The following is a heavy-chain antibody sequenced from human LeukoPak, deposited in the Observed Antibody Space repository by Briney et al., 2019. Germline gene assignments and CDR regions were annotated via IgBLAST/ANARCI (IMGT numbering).Heavy chain of an antibody. CDR3: ARDWVAVAGIDY. Sequence: PSETPSLTCTVSGGSISSSSYYWGSIRQPPGKGLEWIGSIYYSGSTYYNPSLKSRVTISVDTSKNQFSLKLSSVTAADTAVYYCARDWVAVAGIDYWGQGTLVTVSS. D-gene: IGHD6-19*01. CDR2: IYYSGST. V-gene: IGHV4-39*07. J-gene: IGHJ4*02. CDR1: GGSISSSSYY.